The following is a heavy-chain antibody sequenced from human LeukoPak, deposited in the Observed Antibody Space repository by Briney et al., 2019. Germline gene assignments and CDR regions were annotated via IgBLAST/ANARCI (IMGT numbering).Heavy chain of an antibody. CDR2: INPISGDT. Sequence: ASVKVSCKSSGYTFTGYYMHWVRQAPGQGPEWMGFINPISGDTNYAQNFQGRVTMTRDTSISAAYMELSSLRSDDTAVYYCTRESRYGDNYFDYWGQGTLVTVSS. CDR1: GYTFTGYY. J-gene: IGHJ4*02. CDR3: TRESRYGDNYFDY. D-gene: IGHD4-17*01. V-gene: IGHV1-2*02.